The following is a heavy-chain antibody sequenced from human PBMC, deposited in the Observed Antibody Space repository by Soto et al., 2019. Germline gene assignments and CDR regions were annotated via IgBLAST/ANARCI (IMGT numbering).Heavy chain of an antibody. CDR1: GGTFSSYA. CDR3: ARELRYGDSFDY. Sequence: ASVKVSCKASGGTFSSYAISWVRQAPGQGLEWMGGVIPIFGTANYAQKFQGRVTITADESTSTAYMELSSLRSEDTAVYYCARELRYGDSFDYWGQGTLVTVSS. V-gene: IGHV1-69*13. CDR2: VIPIFGTA. D-gene: IGHD3-16*01. J-gene: IGHJ4*02.